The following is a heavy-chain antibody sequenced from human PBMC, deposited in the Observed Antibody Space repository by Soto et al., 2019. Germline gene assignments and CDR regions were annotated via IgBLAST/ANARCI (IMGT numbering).Heavy chain of an antibody. V-gene: IGHV4-4*07. CDR2: IYTSWST. CDR1: GGSISSYY. J-gene: IGHJ6*02. Sequence: PSETLSLTCTVSGGSISSYYWSWIRRPAGKGLEWIGRIYTSWSTNYNPSLKSRVTMSVDTSKNQFSLKLSSVTAADTAVYYCARDPQYYYDSSGYYSYYYYYGMDVWGQGTTVTVSS. CDR3: ARDPQYYYDSSGYYSYYYYYGMDV. D-gene: IGHD3-22*01.